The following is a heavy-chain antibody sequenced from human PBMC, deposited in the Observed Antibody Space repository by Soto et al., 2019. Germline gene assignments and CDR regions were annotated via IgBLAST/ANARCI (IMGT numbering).Heavy chain of an antibody. D-gene: IGHD1-1*01. J-gene: IGHJ4*02. V-gene: IGHV1-18*01. CDR3: ARGRYGDY. Sequence: QVHLVQSGAEVKKPGASVKVSCKASGYTFTSYGITWVRQAPGQGLEWMGWISAHNGNTDYAQKRQGRVIVTRDTCTCTPYMELRSLRSDDTAVYYCARGRYGDYWGQGALVTVSS. CDR2: ISAHNGNT. CDR1: GYTFTSYG.